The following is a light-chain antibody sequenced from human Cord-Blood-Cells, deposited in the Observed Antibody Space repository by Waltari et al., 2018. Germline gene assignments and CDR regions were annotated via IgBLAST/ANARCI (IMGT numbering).Light chain of an antibody. J-gene: IGLJ2*01. CDR1: KSGDKY. CDR2: QDS. CDR3: QAWDSSTVV. V-gene: IGLV3-1*01. Sequence: YELTQPPSVSVSPGQTASIPCPGDKSGDKYACWYQQKPGQSPVLVIYQDSKRPSVIPERFSGSNSGNTATLTISGTQAMDEADYYCQAWDSSTVVFGGGTKLTVL.